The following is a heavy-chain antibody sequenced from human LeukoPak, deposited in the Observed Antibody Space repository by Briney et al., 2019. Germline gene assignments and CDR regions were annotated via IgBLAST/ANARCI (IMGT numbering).Heavy chain of an antibody. CDR3: AKGLAYCGGDCYFAVDAFDI. Sequence: GGFLRLSCAASGFTFSSYAMSWVRQAPGKGLEWVSAISGSGGSTYYADSVKGRFTISRDNSKNTLYLQMNSLRAEDTAVYYCAKGLAYCGGDCYFAVDAFDIWGQGTMVTVSS. CDR2: ISGSGGST. J-gene: IGHJ3*02. D-gene: IGHD2-21*02. V-gene: IGHV3-23*01. CDR1: GFTFSSYA.